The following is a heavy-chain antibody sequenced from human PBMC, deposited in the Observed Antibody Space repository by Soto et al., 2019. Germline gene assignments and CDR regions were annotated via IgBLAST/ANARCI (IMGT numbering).Heavy chain of an antibody. D-gene: IGHD3-10*01. CDR1: GGSISSGDYY. Sequence: PSETLSLTCTVSGGSISSGDYYWSWIRQPPGKGLEWIGYIYYSGSTYYNPSLKSRVTISVDTSKNQFSLKLSSVTAADTAVYYCARELVRGVIIPNNWFDPWGQGTQVTVSS. V-gene: IGHV4-30-4*01. CDR2: IYYSGST. J-gene: IGHJ5*02. CDR3: ARELVRGVIIPNNWFDP.